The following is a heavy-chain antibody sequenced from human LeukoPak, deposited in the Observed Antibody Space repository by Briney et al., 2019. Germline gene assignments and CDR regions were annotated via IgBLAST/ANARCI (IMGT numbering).Heavy chain of an antibody. CDR2: MNPNSGNT. Sequence: ASVKVSCKASGYTFTSYDINWARQATGQGLEWMGWMNPNSGNTGYAQKFQGRVTITRNTSISTAYMELSSLRSEDTAVYYCTRDRSALDTWGQGTMVTVSS. J-gene: IGHJ3*02. V-gene: IGHV1-8*03. CDR1: GYTFTSYD. CDR3: TRDRSALDT.